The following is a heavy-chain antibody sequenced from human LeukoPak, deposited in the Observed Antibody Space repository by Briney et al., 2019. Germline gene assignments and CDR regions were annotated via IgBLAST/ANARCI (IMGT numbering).Heavy chain of an antibody. V-gene: IGHV4-34*01. CDR2: INHSGST. D-gene: IGHD5-18*01. J-gene: IGHJ5*02. CDR1: GGSFSGYY. CDR3: ARGGVQLWLRGPNWFDP. Sequence: SETLSLTCAVYGGSFSGYYWSWIRQPPGKGLEWIGEINHSGSTNYNPSLKSRVTISVDTSKNQFSLKLSSVTAADTAVCYCARGGVQLWLRGPNWFDPWGQGTLVTVSS.